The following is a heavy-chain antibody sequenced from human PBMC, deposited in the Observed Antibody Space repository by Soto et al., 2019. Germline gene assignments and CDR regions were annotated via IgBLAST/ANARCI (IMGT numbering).Heavy chain of an antibody. CDR3: ARSGGYCSGDSCYPHWFDS. CDR2: ITAGGHSP. D-gene: IGHD2-15*01. CDR1: GFTFSSYA. V-gene: IGHV3-23*01. Sequence: GGSLRLSGAASGFTFSSYAMTWVRQAPGKGLEWVSTITAGGHSPYYADFVKGRFTISRDNSKNTLWLQMNSLRADDTAVYYCARSGGYCSGDSCYPHWFDSWGQGTLVTVSS. J-gene: IGHJ5*01.